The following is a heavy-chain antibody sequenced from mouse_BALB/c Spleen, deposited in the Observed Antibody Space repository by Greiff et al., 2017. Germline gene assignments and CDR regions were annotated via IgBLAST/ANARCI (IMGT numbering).Heavy chain of an antibody. J-gene: IGHJ3*01. CDR2: ISYSGST. CDR1: GYSITSDYA. CDR3: ARRGLYDYDAWFAY. V-gene: IGHV3-2*02. Sequence: EVQLQESGPGLVKPSQSLSLTCTVTGYSITSDYAWNWIRQFPGNKLEWMGYISYSGSTSYNPSLKSRISITRDTSKNQFFLQLNSVTTEDTATYYCARRGLYDYDAWFAYWGQGTLVTVSA. D-gene: IGHD2-4*01.